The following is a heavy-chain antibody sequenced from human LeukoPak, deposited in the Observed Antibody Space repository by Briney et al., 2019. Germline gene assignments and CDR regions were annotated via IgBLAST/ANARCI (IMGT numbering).Heavy chain of an antibody. D-gene: IGHD3-22*01. CDR2: INPNSGGT. J-gene: IGHJ4*02. V-gene: IGHV1-2*02. CDR1: GYTFTGYD. Sequence: ASVKVSCKASGYTFTGYDMHWVRQAPGQGLEWMGWINPNSGGTNYAQKFQGRVTMTRDTSISTAYMELSRLRSDDTAMYYCARDYDTSGPDYWGQGTLVTVSS. CDR3: ARDYDTSGPDY.